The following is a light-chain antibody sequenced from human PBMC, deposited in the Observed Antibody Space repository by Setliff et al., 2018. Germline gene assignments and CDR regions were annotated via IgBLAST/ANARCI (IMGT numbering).Light chain of an antibody. V-gene: IGLV2-8*01. CDR3: SSYTARSAV. CDR1: SSDVGGYNY. Sequence: QSALPQPPSASGSPGQSVTISCTGTSSDVGGYNYVSRYQQHPGKAPKLMIYEVSKRPSGVPDRFSGSKSGNTASLTVSGLQAEDEGDYYCSSYTARSAVFGPGTKVTVL. J-gene: IGLJ1*01. CDR2: EVS.